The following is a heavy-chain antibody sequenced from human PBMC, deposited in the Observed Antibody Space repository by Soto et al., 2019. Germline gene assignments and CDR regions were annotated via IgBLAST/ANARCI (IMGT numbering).Heavy chain of an antibody. CDR3: ARERLEGYCSSTSCSNWFDP. CDR2: VIPIFGTA. Sequence: SVKVSCKASGGTFSSYAISWVRQAPGQGLEWMGGVIPIFGTANYAQKFQGRVTITADESTSTAYMELSSLRSEDTAVYYCARERLEGYCSSTSCSNWFDPWGQGTLVTVSS. J-gene: IGHJ5*02. D-gene: IGHD2-2*01. CDR1: GGTFSSYA. V-gene: IGHV1-69*13.